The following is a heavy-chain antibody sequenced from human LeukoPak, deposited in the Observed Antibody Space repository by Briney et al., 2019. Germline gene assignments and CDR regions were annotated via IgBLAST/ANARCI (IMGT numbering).Heavy chain of an antibody. CDR2: IHYTGKT. V-gene: IGHV4-59*01. CDR3: ARAYSSSSATLGY. J-gene: IGHJ4*02. D-gene: IGHD6-6*01. Sequence: SGTLSLTCTVSGGSISSYYWSWIRQPPGKGLEWIAYIHYTGKTNYNPSLKGRVSISVDTSMNQFSLKLNSVTAADTAIYYCARAYSSSSATLGYWGQGTQVTVSS. CDR1: GGSISSYY.